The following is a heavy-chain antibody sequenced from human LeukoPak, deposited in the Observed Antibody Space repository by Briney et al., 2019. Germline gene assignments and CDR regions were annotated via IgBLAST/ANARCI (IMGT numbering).Heavy chain of an antibody. CDR2: ISGRGDST. CDR1: GFTFSSYA. J-gene: IGHJ4*02. Sequence: GGSLRLSCAASGFTFSSYAMSWVRQAPGKGLEWVSTISGRGDSTYYADSVKGRFTISRDNSKNTLYLQMNSLRAEDTAVYYCAKQTAYQPPYYFDYWGQGTLVTVSS. CDR3: AKQTAYQPPYYFDY. V-gene: IGHV3-23*01. D-gene: IGHD2-2*01.